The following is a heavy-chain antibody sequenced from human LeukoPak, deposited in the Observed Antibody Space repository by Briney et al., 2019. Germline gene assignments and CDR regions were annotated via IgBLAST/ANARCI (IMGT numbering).Heavy chain of an antibody. CDR3: ARDRSGWFRGDAFDI. CDR1: GYSSTNYG. CDR2: IIPIFGTA. V-gene: IGHV1-69*06. J-gene: IGHJ3*02. Sequence: SVKVSCKASGYSSTNYGISWVRQAPGQGLEWMGGIIPIFGTANYAQKFQGRVTITADKSTSTAYMELSSLRSEDTAVYYCARDRSGWFRGDAFDIWGQGTMVTVSS. D-gene: IGHD6-19*01.